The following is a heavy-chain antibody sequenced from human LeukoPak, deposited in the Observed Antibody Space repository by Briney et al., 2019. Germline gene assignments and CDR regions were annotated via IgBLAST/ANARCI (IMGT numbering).Heavy chain of an antibody. Sequence: GASVKVSCKASGYIFTGYYMHWVRQAPGQGLEWMGGIIPIFGTANYAQKFQGRVTITADKSTSTAYMELSSLRSEDTAVYYCARVVDTAMVTFDYWGQGTLVTVSS. CDR1: GYIFTGYY. CDR3: ARVVDTAMVTFDY. D-gene: IGHD5-18*01. CDR2: IIPIFGTA. V-gene: IGHV1-69*06. J-gene: IGHJ4*02.